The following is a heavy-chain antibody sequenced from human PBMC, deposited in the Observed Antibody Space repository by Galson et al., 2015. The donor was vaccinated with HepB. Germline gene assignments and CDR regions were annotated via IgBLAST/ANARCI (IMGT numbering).Heavy chain of an antibody. CDR2: IKQDGSEK. D-gene: IGHD3-3*01. CDR1: GFTFSSYW. J-gene: IGHJ4*02. V-gene: IGHV3-7*01. Sequence: SLRLSCAASGFTFSSYWMSWVRQAPGKGLEWVANIKQDGSEKYYVDSVKGRFTISRDNAKNSLYLQMNSLRAEDTAVYYCARVGLLEWFSFLDPDKYFDYWGQGTLVTVSS. CDR3: ARVGLLEWFSFLDPDKYFDY.